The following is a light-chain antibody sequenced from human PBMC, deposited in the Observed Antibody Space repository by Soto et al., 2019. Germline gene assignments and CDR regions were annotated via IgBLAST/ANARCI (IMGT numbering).Light chain of an antibody. V-gene: IGLV2-14*01. CDR2: DVS. CDR3: SSYASSSTLV. CDR1: SSDVGGYDY. J-gene: IGLJ2*01. Sequence: QSALTQPASVSGSPGQSITISCTGTSSDVGGYDYVSWYQQHPGKVPKLMIYDVSSRPSGVSNRFSGSKSGNTASLTISGLQAEDEADYYCSSYASSSTLVFSGGTKLTVL.